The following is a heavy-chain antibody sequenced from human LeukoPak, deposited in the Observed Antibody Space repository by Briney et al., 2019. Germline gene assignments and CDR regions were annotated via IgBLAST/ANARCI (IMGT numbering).Heavy chain of an antibody. D-gene: IGHD2-15*01. Sequence: ASVKVSCKASGGTFSSYAISWVRQAPGQGLEWMGRIIPIFGIANYAQKFQGRVTITADKSTSTAYMELSSLRSEDTAVYYCARERDVVGGTSVFDWFVPWGQGTLVTLSS. CDR2: IIPIFGIA. CDR1: GGTFSSYA. CDR3: ARERDVVGGTSVFDWFVP. J-gene: IGHJ5*02. V-gene: IGHV1-69*04.